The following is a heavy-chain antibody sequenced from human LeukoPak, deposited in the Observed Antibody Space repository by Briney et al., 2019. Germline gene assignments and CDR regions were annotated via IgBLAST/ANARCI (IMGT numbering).Heavy chain of an antibody. CDR2: IWSDGINK. D-gene: IGHD6-13*01. V-gene: IGHV3-33*01. J-gene: IGHJ4*02. CDR3: SSSSYYFDY. Sequence: GRSLRLSCAASGFTFSNYGIHWVRQAPGKGLEWVAVIWSDGINKYYVDSVKGRFTISRDKSKNTLYLQMNSLRADDCARSTYSSSSYYFDYWGQGSLVTVSS. CDR1: GFTFSNYG.